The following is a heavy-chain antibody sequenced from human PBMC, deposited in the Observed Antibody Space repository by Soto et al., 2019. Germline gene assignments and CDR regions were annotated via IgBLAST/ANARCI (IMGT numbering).Heavy chain of an antibody. V-gene: IGHV1-58*01. Sequence: GASVKVSCTASGFTFTSSAVQWVRQARGQRLEWIGWIVVGSGNTNYAQKFQERVTITRDMSTSTAYMELSSLRSEDTAVYYCAADQVGATGLDYWGQGTLVTVSS. CDR1: GFTFTSSA. CDR3: AADQVGATGLDY. CDR2: IVVGSGNT. J-gene: IGHJ4*02. D-gene: IGHD1-26*01.